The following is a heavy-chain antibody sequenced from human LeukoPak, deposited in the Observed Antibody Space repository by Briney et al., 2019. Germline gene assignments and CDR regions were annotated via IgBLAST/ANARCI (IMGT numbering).Heavy chain of an antibody. CDR1: GGTFSSYA. J-gene: IGHJ4*02. D-gene: IGHD6-13*01. CDR3: ARGSYSSRTPLPFDY. Sequence: SVKVSCKASGGTFSSYAISWVRQAPGQGLEWMGGIIPIFGTANYAQKFQGRVTITADESTSTAYMELSSLRSEDTGVYYCARGSYSSRTPLPFDYWGQGTLDTVSS. CDR2: IIPIFGTA. V-gene: IGHV1-69*13.